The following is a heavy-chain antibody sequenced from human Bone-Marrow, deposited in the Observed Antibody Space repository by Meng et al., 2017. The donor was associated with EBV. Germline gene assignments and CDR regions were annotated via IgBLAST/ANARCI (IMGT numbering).Heavy chain of an antibody. V-gene: IGHV4-34*01. CDR2: INHSGST. J-gene: IGHJ4*02. CDR3: ARGPLEWEPRGEDY. D-gene: IGHD1-26*01. CDR1: GGSFSGYY. Sequence: QVHLHQWCAGLVKPSETPSLTCALYGGSFSGYYWSWIRQPPGKGLEWIGEINHSGSTNYNPSLKSRVTISVDTSKNQFSLKLSSVTAADTAVYYCARGPLEWEPRGEDYWGQGTLVTVSS.